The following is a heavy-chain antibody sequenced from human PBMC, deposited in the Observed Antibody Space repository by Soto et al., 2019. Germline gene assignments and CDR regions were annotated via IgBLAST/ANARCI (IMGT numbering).Heavy chain of an antibody. J-gene: IGHJ4*02. CDR3: ARENAPPYFDY. CDR1: GFSFNDFG. CDR2: IWYGGKKT. Sequence: QVHLVESGGGVVQPGRSLRLSCAASGFSFNDFGVHWVRQAPGKGLEWVAVIWYGGKKTNYVDSVKGRFIISRDISKNMVYRQMNSLRDEDTAVYYCARENAPPYFDYWGQGTLVTVSS. D-gene: IGHD2-2*01. V-gene: IGHV3-33*01.